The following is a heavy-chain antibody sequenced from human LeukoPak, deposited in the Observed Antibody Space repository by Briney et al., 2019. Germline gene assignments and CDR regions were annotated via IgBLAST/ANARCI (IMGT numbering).Heavy chain of an antibody. CDR1: GGSISSGGYY. V-gene: IGHV4-30-2*01. Sequence: QTSETLSLTCTVSGGSISSGGYYWSWIRQPPGKGLEWIGYIYHGGSTYYNPSLKSRVTISVDRSKNQFSLKLSSVTAADTAVYYCARYYDFWSGTDYWGQGTLVTVSS. D-gene: IGHD3-3*01. CDR3: ARYYDFWSGTDY. J-gene: IGHJ4*02. CDR2: IYHGGST.